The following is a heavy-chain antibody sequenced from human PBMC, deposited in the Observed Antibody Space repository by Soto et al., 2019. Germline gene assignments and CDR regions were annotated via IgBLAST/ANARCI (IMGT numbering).Heavy chain of an antibody. Sequence: ASVKVSCKASGYTFTSYGISGVRLAPGQGVEWXGGXXAXXGXTXXXQXXXGRVTMTTDTSTSTAYMELTSLRSDDTAVYYCARDWKEKVGSNFYYWGQGTLVTVSS. D-gene: IGHD1-26*01. J-gene: IGHJ4*02. CDR1: GYTFTSYG. CDR3: ARDWKEKVGSNFYY. CDR2: XXAXXGXT. V-gene: IGHV1-18*01.